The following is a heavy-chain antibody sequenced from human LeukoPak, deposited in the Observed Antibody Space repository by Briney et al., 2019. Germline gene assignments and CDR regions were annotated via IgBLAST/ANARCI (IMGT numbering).Heavy chain of an antibody. CDR2: INPSGGST. D-gene: IGHD6-13*01. Sequence: GASEKVSCKASGYTFTSYYMHWVRQAPGQGLEWMGIINPSGGSTSYAQKFQGRVTMTRDTSTSTVYMELSSLRSEDTAVYYCARDWRSSWYESAFDIWGQGTMVTVSS. V-gene: IGHV1-46*01. CDR3: ARDWRSSWYESAFDI. J-gene: IGHJ3*02. CDR1: GYTFTSYY.